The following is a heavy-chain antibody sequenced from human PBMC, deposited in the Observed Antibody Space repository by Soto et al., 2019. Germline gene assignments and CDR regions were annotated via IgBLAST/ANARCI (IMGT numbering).Heavy chain of an antibody. CDR2: ISYDGSNK. CDR3: AKVGGYYYYYYYGMDV. CDR1: GFTFSSYG. Sequence: GSLRLSCAASGFTFSSYGMHWVRQAPGKGLEWVAVISYDGSNKYYAESVKGRFTISRDNSKNTLYLQMNSLRAEDTAVYYCAKVGGYYYYYYYGMDVWGQGTTVTVSS. D-gene: IGHD3-22*01. J-gene: IGHJ6*02. V-gene: IGHV3-30*18.